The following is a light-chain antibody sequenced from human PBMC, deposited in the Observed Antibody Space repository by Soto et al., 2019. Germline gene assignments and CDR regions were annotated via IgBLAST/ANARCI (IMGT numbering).Light chain of an antibody. Sequence: EIVMTQSPDTLSVSPGERATLSCRASQSVNSNLAWYQQKPGQAPRLLIPGASTRATGIPARLRGSGSKAEFTLTTSILQSEDFAVYYCQQYNNWWTFGQGTKVEMK. CDR2: GAS. CDR3: QQYNNWWT. V-gene: IGKV3-15*01. J-gene: IGKJ1*01. CDR1: QSVNSN.